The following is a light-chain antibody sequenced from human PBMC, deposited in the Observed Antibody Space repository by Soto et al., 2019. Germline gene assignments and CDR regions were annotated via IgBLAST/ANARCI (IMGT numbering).Light chain of an antibody. V-gene: IGKV3-15*01. CDR2: GAS. CDR1: QSVSTT. Sequence: EIVMTQSPAILSVSPGERATLSCRASQSVSTTLAWYQQKPGQAPRLLIYGASTRATGISARFSGSGSGTEFTLTISSLQSEDFAVYYCQEYNNWLIFTFGPGTKLDLK. CDR3: QEYNNWLIFT. J-gene: IGKJ3*01.